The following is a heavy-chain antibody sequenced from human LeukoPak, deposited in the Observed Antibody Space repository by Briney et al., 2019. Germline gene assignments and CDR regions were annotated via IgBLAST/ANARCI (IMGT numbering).Heavy chain of an antibody. V-gene: IGHV3-21*01. CDR3: ARGNYYDSSPNDY. Sequence: GSLRLSCAASGFTFSTFAMIWVRQPPGKGLEWVSSIFPSGGEIHYADSVKGRFTISRDNAKNSLYLQMNSLRAEDTAVYYCARGNYYDSSPNDYWGQGTLVTVSS. D-gene: IGHD3-22*01. J-gene: IGHJ4*02. CDR1: GFTFSTFA. CDR2: IFPSGGEI.